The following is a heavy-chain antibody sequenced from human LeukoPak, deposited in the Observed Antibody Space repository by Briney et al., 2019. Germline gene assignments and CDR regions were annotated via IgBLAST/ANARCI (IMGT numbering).Heavy chain of an antibody. J-gene: IGHJ5*02. CDR3: ARDWYSSSWYSSKGWFDP. V-gene: IGHV3-21*01. D-gene: IGHD6-13*01. CDR1: GFTFSSYW. CDR2: ISSSSSYI. Sequence: GGSLRLSCAASGFTFSSYWMHWVRQAPGKGLEWVSSISSSSSYIYYADSVKGRFTISRDNAKDSLYLQMNSLRAEATAVYYCARDWYSSSWYSSKGWFDPWGQGTLVTVSS.